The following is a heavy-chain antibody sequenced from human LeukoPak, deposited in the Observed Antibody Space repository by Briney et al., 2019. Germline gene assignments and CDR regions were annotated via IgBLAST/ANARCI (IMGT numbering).Heavy chain of an antibody. Sequence: GGSLRLSCAASGFTFSNYGMHWVRQAPGKGLEWVSYISSSGSTIYYADSVKGRFTISRDNAKNSLYLQMNSLRAEDTAVYYCATGGFSRDGYSIEDAFDIWGQGTMVTVSS. V-gene: IGHV3-48*04. CDR1: GFTFSNYG. J-gene: IGHJ3*02. D-gene: IGHD2-15*01. CDR3: ATGGFSRDGYSIEDAFDI. CDR2: ISSSGSTI.